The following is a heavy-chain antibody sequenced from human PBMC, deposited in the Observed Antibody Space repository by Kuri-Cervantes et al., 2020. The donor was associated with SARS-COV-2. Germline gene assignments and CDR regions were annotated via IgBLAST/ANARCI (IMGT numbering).Heavy chain of an antibody. CDR3: ARLSPPKDAFDI. D-gene: IGHD3-16*02. CDR1: GGSISSSSYY. V-gene: IGHV4-39*01. Sequence: SETLSLTCTVSGGSISSSSYYWGWILQPPGKGLEWIGSIYYSGSTYYNPSLKSRVTISVDTSKNQFSLKLSSVTAADTAVYYCARLSPPKDAFDIWGQGTMVTVSS. J-gene: IGHJ3*02. CDR2: IYYSGST.